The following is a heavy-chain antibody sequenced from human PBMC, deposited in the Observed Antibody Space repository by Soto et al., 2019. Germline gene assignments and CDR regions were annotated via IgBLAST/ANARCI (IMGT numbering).Heavy chain of an antibody. D-gene: IGHD5-12*01. V-gene: IGHV1-69*01. CDR2: IIPIFGTA. CDR3: ASRSGYDRSYYYYYGMDV. CDR1: GGTFSSYA. Sequence: QVQLVQSGAEVKKPGSSEKVSCKASGGTFSSYAISWVRQAPGQGLEWMGGIIPIFGTANYAQKFQGRVTITADESTSTAYMELSSLRSEDTAVYYCASRSGYDRSYYYYYGMDVWGQGTTVTVSS. J-gene: IGHJ6*02.